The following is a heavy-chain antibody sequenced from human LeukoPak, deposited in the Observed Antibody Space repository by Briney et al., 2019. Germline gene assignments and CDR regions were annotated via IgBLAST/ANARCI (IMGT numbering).Heavy chain of an antibody. D-gene: IGHD3-16*01. V-gene: IGHV4-39*01. CDR1: NGSISSSSYY. J-gene: IGHJ4*02. Sequence: SETLSLTCTVSNGSISSSSYYWGWVRQPPGKGLEWIGTIYYSGRTYYNPSLESRLTISVDTSKNQFSLNLSSVTAADTAVYYCASLGKLGYYFDYWGQGTLVTVSS. CDR3: ASLGKLGYYFDY. CDR2: IYYSGRT.